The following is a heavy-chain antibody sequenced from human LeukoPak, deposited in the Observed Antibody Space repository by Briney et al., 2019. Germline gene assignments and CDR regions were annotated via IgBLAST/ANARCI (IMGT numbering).Heavy chain of an antibody. J-gene: IGHJ5*02. V-gene: IGHV4-59*01. D-gene: IGHD6-19*01. CDR3: ARSPSSGWSFRFDP. CDR1: GGSISSYY. Sequence: PSEALSLTCTVSGGSISSYYWSWIRQPPGKGLEWIGYIYYSGSTNYNPSLKSRVTISVDTSKNQFSLKLSSVTAADTAVYYCARSPSSGWSFRFDPWGQGTLVTVSS. CDR2: IYYSGST.